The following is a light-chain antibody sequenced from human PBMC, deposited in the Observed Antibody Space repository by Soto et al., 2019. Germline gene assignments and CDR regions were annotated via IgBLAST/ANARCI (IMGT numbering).Light chain of an antibody. CDR3: QQYSSSPRT. J-gene: IGKJ2*01. CDR1: QSVSSSY. CDR2: GAS. V-gene: IGKV3-20*01. Sequence: EIVLTQSPGTLSSSPGERATLSCRASQSVSSSYLAWYQQKPGQAPRLLIYGASSRASGIPDRFSGSGSGTDFTLTISSLEPEDFAVYYCQQYSSSPRTFGQGTKLEIK.